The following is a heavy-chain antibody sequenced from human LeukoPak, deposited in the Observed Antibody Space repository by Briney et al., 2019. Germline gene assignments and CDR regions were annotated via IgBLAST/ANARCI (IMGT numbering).Heavy chain of an antibody. V-gene: IGHV1-69*13. J-gene: IGHJ3*02. CDR1: GGTFSSYA. CDR2: IIPIFGTA. D-gene: IGHD3-22*01. Sequence: GASVKVSCKASGGTFSSYAISWVRQAPGHGLEWMGGIIPIFGTANYAQKFQGRVTITADESTSTAYMELSSLRSEDTAVYYCARDQGSSGYYSDDDDAFDIWGQGTMVTVSS. CDR3: ARDQGSSGYYSDDDDAFDI.